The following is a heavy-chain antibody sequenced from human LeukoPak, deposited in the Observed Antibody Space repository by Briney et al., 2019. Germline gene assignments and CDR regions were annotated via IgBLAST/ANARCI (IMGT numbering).Heavy chain of an antibody. Sequence: GGSLRLSCAASGFTFSSYSMNWVRQAPGKGLEWVSSISSSSSYIYYADSVKGRFTISGDNAKNSLYLQMNSLRAEDTAVYYCARDLSSESYYYDSSGPGTFDIWGQGTMVTVSS. CDR3: ARDLSSESYYYDSSGPGTFDI. CDR1: GFTFSSYS. CDR2: ISSSSSYI. V-gene: IGHV3-21*01. D-gene: IGHD3-22*01. J-gene: IGHJ3*02.